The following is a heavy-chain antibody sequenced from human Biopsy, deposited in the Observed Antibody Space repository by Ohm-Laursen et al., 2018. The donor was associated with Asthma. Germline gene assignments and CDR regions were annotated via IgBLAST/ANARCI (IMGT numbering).Heavy chain of an antibody. CDR2: ISVHNGDT. V-gene: IGHV1-18*01. D-gene: IGHD3-16*01. CDR3: GLGEGGDQHTMVTLYS. Sequence: GASVKVSCKASDYIFPRYYISWVRQAPGQGLEWMGWISVHNGDTKYAQKFQGRVSLTTDTSTGTSYMDLRSLRSDDSAVYFCGLGEGGDQHTMVTLYSWGQGTLVTVSS. J-gene: IGHJ4*02. CDR1: DYIFPRYY.